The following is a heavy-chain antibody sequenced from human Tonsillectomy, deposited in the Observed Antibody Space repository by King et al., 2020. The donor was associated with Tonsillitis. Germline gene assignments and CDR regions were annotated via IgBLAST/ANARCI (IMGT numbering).Heavy chain of an antibody. V-gene: IGHV2-5*01. CDR2: IYWNDDK. Sequence: ITLKESGPTLVKPTQTLTLTCTFSGFSLSTSGVGVGWIRQPPGKALEWLALIYWNDDKRYSPSLKSRLTITKDTSKNQVVLTMTNMDPVDTATYYCAHGGILLWFGELLSKGAFDPWGQGTLVTVSS. D-gene: IGHD3-10*01. CDR3: AHGGILLWFGELLSKGAFDP. CDR1: GFSLSTSGVG. J-gene: IGHJ5*02.